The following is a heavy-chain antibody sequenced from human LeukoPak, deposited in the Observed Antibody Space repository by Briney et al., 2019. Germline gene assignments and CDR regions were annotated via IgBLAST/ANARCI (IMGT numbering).Heavy chain of an antibody. D-gene: IGHD3-22*01. V-gene: IGHV4-31*03. CDR1: GASISSGGFY. CDR2: IYYSGST. CDR3: ARTPYYYESSGYPYFDY. Sequence: KPSETLSLTCTVSGASISSGGFYGSWIRQHPGKGLEWIGYIYYSGSTYYNPSLKSRVTISVDTPKNQFSLKLSSVTAADTAVYYCARTPYYYESSGYPYFDYWGQGTLVTVSS. J-gene: IGHJ4*02.